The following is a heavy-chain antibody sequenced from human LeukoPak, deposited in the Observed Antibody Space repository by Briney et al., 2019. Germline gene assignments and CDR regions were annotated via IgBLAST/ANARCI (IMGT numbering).Heavy chain of an antibody. J-gene: IGHJ6*02. CDR1: GGSISSGGYS. Sequence: SETLSLTCAVSGGSISSGGYSWSWIRQPPGTGLEWIGYIYHSGSTYYNPSLKSRVTISVDRSKNQFSLKLSSVTAADTAVYYCARYCSSTSCYTVDCYYGMDVWGQGTTVTVSS. CDR3: ARYCSSTSCYTVDCYYGMDV. V-gene: IGHV4-30-2*01. D-gene: IGHD2-2*02. CDR2: IYHSGST.